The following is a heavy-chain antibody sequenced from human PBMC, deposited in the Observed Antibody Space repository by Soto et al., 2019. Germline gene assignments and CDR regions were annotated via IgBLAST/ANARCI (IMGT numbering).Heavy chain of an antibody. CDR2: ISAYNGNT. CDR1: GYTFTSYG. Sequence: QVQLVQSGAEVKKPGASVKVSCKASGYTFTSYGISWVRQAPGQGLEWMGWISAYNGNTNYAQKLQGRVTMTTDTSTSTAYRELRSLRSDDTAVYYCARDRGRSSWYYARNDYWGQGTLVTVSS. V-gene: IGHV1-18*01. CDR3: ARDRGRSSWYYARNDY. D-gene: IGHD6-13*01. J-gene: IGHJ4*02.